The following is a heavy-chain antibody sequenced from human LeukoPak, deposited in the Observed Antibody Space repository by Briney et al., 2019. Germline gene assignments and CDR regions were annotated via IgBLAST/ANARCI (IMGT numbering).Heavy chain of an antibody. J-gene: IGHJ4*02. Sequence: GGSLRLSCAASEFTFSSYAMNWVRQAPGKGLEWVSAISGGGDSAYYADSVKGRFTISRDNSKNTLYLQMNSLRAEDTAIYYCARDRGGYRLFDSWGQGTLVTVSS. CDR1: EFTFSSYA. D-gene: IGHD1-26*01. CDR2: ISGGGDSA. CDR3: ARDRGGYRLFDS. V-gene: IGHV3-23*01.